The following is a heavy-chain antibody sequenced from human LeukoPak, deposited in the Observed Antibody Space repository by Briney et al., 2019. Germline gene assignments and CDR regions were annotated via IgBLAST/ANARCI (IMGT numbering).Heavy chain of an antibody. CDR2: ISYDGSNK. Sequence: SLRLSCAASGFTFSRFGMHWVRQAPGKGLEWVAVISYDGSNKYYGDSVKGRFTITRDNSKDTLFLQMNSLRGDDTALYYCAKGHATEAQYSSGWYDDFDSWGQGTLVTVSS. V-gene: IGHV3-30*19. D-gene: IGHD6-19*01. J-gene: IGHJ4*02. CDR1: GFTFSRFG. CDR3: AKGHATEAQYSSGWYDDFDS.